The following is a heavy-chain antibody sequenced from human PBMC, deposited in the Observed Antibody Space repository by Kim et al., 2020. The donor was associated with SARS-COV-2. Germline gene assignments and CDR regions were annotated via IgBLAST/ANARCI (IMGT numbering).Heavy chain of an antibody. CDR2: ST. CDR3: ASFLTGALDY. Sequence: STYYTPSLKSRVTISVDTSKNQFSLKLSSVTAADTAVYYCASFLTGALDYWGQGTLVTVSS. D-gene: IGHD7-27*01. J-gene: IGHJ4*02. V-gene: IGHV4-31*02.